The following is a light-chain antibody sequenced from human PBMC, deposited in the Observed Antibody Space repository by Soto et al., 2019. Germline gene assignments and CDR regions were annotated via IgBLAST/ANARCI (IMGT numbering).Light chain of an antibody. CDR1: QGISSY. CDR2: VAS. Sequence: DIQMTQSPSSLSASVGDRVTITCRASQGISSYFAWYQQRPGKVPKVLIYVASTLHSGVPSRFSGSGSGTDFTLTISNVQPEDVATYYCQNYYNAPETFGQGTKVEIK. V-gene: IGKV1-27*01. J-gene: IGKJ1*01. CDR3: QNYYNAPET.